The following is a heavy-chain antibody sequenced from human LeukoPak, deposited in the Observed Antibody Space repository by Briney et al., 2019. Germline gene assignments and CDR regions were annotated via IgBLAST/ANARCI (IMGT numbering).Heavy chain of an antibody. V-gene: IGHV3-74*01. D-gene: IGHD6-6*01. CDR1: GFTFSSYW. CDR3: TTGDIQSSYYFDY. CDR2: INTDGSST. J-gene: IGHJ4*02. Sequence: GGSLRLSCAASGFTFSSYWMHWVRQAPGKGLVWVSRINTDGSSTSYADSVKGRFTISRDNAKNTLYLQMNSLRAEDTAVYYCTTGDIQSSYYFDYWGQGTLVTVSS.